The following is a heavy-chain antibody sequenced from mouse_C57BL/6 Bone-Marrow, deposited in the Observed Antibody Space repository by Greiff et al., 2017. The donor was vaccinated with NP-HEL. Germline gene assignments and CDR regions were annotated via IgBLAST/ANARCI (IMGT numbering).Heavy chain of an antibody. CDR2: ISDGGSYT. V-gene: IGHV5-4*03. D-gene: IGHD1-1*01. CDR3: ARAPLLLRWYFDV. Sequence: EVKLVESGGGLVKPGGSLKLPCAASGFTFSSYAMSWVRQTPEKRLEWVATISDGGSYTYYPDNVKGRFTISRDNAKNNLYLQMSHLKSEDTAMYYCARAPLLLRWYFDVWGTGTTVTVSS. J-gene: IGHJ1*03. CDR1: GFTFSSYA.